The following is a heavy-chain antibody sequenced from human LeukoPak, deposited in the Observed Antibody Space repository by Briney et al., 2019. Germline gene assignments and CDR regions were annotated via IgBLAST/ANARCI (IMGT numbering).Heavy chain of an antibody. Sequence: PGGSLRLSCAASGFTFSSYSMNWVRQAPGKGLEWVSSISSSSSSYIYYADSVKGRFTISRDNAKNSLYLQMNSLRAEDTAVYYCARPYCSGGSCTYYFDYWGQGTLVTVSS. CDR2: ISSSSSSYI. J-gene: IGHJ4*02. CDR1: GFTFSSYS. V-gene: IGHV3-21*01. D-gene: IGHD2-15*01. CDR3: ARPYCSGGSCTYYFDY.